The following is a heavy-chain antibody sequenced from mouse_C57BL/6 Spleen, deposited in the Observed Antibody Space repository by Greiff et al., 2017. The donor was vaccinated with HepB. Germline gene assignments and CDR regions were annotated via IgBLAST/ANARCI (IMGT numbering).Heavy chain of an antibody. J-gene: IGHJ4*01. D-gene: IGHD1-1*01. CDR2: ISSGGDYI. V-gene: IGHV5-9-1*02. Sequence: EVQLQESGEGLVKPGGSLKLSCAASGFTFSSYAMSWVRQTPEKRLEWVAYISSGGDYIYYADTVKGRFTISRDNARNTLYLQMSSLKSEDTAMYYCTREGYVTTVVATVDYWGQGTSVTVSS. CDR3: TREGYVTTVVATVDY. CDR1: GFTFSSYA.